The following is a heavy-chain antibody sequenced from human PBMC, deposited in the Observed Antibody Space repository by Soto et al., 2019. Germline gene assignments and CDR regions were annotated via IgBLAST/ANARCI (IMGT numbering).Heavy chain of an antibody. Sequence: TSETLSLTCTVSGDSISSSSYYWGWIRQPPGKGLEWIGNINYSGSTNYNPSLKSRVTISVDTSKNQFSLKLSSVTAADTAVYYCARGVAPLYYYYYGMDVWGQGTTVTVSS. V-gene: IGHV4-39*07. CDR3: ARGVAPLYYYYYGMDV. CDR2: INYSGST. CDR1: GDSISSSSYY. D-gene: IGHD6-6*01. J-gene: IGHJ6*02.